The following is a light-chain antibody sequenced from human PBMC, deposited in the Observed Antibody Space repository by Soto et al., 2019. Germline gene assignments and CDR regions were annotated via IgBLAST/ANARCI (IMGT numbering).Light chain of an antibody. CDR2: RAS. V-gene: IGKV3-15*01. J-gene: IGKJ2*01. Sequence: EIALTQSPATLSVSPGERVTLSCRASQSVSTSLAWYQQQPGQAPRLLIYRASIRATGIAARFSGSGSGTEFTLTISSLQAEDFAVYYCQHYENWPPRYTFGQGTKLEIK. CDR3: QHYENWPPRYT. CDR1: QSVSTS.